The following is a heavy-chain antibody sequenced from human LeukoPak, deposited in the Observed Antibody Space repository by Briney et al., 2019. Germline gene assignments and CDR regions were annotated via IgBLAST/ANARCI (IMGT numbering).Heavy chain of an antibody. Sequence: ASVKVSCKVSGYTLTELSMHWVRQAPGKGLEWMGGFDPEDGETIYAQKFQGRVTMTEDTSTDTAYMELSSLRSEDTAVYYCATGIMTTGTTYYYYYGKDVWGQGTTVTVSS. CDR1: GYTLTELS. J-gene: IGHJ6*02. V-gene: IGHV1-24*01. D-gene: IGHD4-11*01. CDR2: FDPEDGET. CDR3: ATGIMTTGTTYYYYYGKDV.